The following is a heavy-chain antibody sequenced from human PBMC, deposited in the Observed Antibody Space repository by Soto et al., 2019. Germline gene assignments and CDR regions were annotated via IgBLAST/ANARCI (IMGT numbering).Heavy chain of an antibody. J-gene: IGHJ4*02. D-gene: IGHD5-12*01. CDR2: VKDGGHT. Sequence: QVQLQQWGAGLLKPSETLSLNCAVTGGSLSGYYWSWIRQPPGKGLEWIGEVKDGGHTNYSPSLRCXXTXSQXTSNNQFALRLNSVPAADTGVYYCARGQEGVVATHWDQGSLVTVSS. CDR1: GGSLSGYY. CDR3: ARGQEGVVATH. V-gene: IGHV4-34*01.